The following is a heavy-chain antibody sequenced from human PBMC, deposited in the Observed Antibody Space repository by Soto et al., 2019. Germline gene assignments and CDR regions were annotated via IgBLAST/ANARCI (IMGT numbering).Heavy chain of an antibody. D-gene: IGHD5-18*01. V-gene: IGHV3-30*03. CDR3: VRMTLGYTYGLDL. CDR1: GFTFRSHG. J-gene: IGHJ4*02. Sequence: QVQVVESGGGVVQPGRSLRLSCEASGFTFRSHGMHWVRQAPGKGLEWVAVISFDGSDKYYADSVRGRFAISKDNSQKTLHLEMNNLRPVDAAVYYCVRMTLGYTYGLDLWGQGTLVTVSS. CDR2: ISFDGSDK.